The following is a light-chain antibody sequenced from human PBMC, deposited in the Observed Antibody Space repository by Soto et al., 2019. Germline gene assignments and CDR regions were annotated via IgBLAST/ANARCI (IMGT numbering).Light chain of an antibody. CDR2: DAS. Sequence: EIVMTQSPAILSVSPGEGASLSCRASENVRTKVGWYQQKAGQAPRLLIYDASTRATGIPARFSGSGSGTEFTLTISSLQSEDFAVYYCQHYHGWPITFGQGTRLEIK. V-gene: IGKV3-15*01. CDR1: ENVRTK. J-gene: IGKJ5*01. CDR3: QHYHGWPIT.